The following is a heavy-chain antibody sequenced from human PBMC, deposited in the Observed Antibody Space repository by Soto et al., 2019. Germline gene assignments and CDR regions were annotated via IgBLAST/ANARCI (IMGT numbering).Heavy chain of an antibody. CDR3: ARDQGNHGVTYYGMAV. Sequence: ASVKVSCKASGYTFTSCGISWVRQAPGQGLEWMGGIIPIFGTANYAQKFQGRVTITADESTSRAYMELSSLRSEDTAVSYSARDQGNHGVTYYGMAVWGQGTTVTVPS. CDR1: GYTFTSCG. CDR2: IIPIFGTA. V-gene: IGHV1-69*13. D-gene: IGHD4-4*01. J-gene: IGHJ6*02.